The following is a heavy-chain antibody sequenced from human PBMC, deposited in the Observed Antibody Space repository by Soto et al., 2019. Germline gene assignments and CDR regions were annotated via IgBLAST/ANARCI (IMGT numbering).Heavy chain of an antibody. Sequence: SETLSLTCTVSGGSISSYYWSWIRQPPGKGLEWIGYIYYSGSTNYNPSLKSRVTISVDTSKNQFSLKLSSVTAADTAVYYCARAPGFYDSSGYRFGYRGQGTLVTVSS. CDR1: GGSISSYY. CDR3: ARAPGFYDSSGYRFGY. CDR2: IYYSGST. V-gene: IGHV4-59*01. J-gene: IGHJ4*02. D-gene: IGHD3-22*01.